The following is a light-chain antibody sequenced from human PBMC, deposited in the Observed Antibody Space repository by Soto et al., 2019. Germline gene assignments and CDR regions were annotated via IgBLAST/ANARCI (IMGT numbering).Light chain of an antibody. CDR3: QQYGSSGT. J-gene: IGKJ1*01. Sequence: EFVLTQPPGTLPLSPGERATLSCRASQSVSNNYLAWYQQKPGQAPRLLIYGASNRATGIPDRFSGSGSGTDFTLTISRLEPEDFAVYYCQQYGSSGTFGQGTKVDI. CDR2: GAS. CDR1: QSVSNNY. V-gene: IGKV3-20*01.